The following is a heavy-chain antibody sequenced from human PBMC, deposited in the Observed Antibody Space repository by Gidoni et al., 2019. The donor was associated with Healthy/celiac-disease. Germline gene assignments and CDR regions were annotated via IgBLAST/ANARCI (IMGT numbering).Heavy chain of an antibody. Sequence: SVKVSCKASGGTFSSYAISWVRQAPGQGLEWMGGIIPIFGTANYAQKFQGRVTITADESTSTAYMELSSLRSEDTAVYYCARANSGYDSAGHYWGQGTLVTVSS. V-gene: IGHV1-69*01. D-gene: IGHD5-12*01. CDR1: GGTFSSYA. CDR3: ARANSGYDSAGHY. J-gene: IGHJ4*02. CDR2: IIPIFGTA.